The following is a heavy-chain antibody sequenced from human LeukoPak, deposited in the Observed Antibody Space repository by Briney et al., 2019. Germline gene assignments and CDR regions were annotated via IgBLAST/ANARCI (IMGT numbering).Heavy chain of an antibody. CDR2: IWYDGSNE. CDR1: GVTFSSYV. J-gene: IGHJ4*02. Sequence: GGSLRLSCEASGVTFSSYVMSWVRQAPGKGLEWVAVIWYDGSNEYYADSVKGRFTISRDNSKNTLYLQMNSLRAEDTAVYYCARATYGDYGYYFDYWGQGTLVTVSS. D-gene: IGHD4-17*01. V-gene: IGHV3-33*08. CDR3: ARATYGDYGYYFDY.